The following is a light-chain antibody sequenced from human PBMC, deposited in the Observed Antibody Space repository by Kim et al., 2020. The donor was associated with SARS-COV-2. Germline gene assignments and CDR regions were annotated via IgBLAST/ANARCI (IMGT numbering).Light chain of an antibody. Sequence: GQGVTISCSGSSSNIGGNTVSWYQQLPGAAPKLLIYSDNQRPSGVPDRFSGSKSGTSASLAISGLQAEDEADYYCAVWDDSLNGVVFGGGTQRTVL. CDR2: SDN. CDR1: SSNIGGNT. V-gene: IGLV1-44*01. CDR3: AVWDDSLNGVV. J-gene: IGLJ2*01.